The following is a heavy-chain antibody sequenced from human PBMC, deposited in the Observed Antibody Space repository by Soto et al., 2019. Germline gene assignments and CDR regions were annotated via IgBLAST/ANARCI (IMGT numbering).Heavy chain of an antibody. D-gene: IGHD2-8*01. CDR2: INPNSGGT. CDR1: GYPFTGYY. V-gene: IGHV1-2*04. CDR3: ARSSFDNVMESYDIDV. J-gene: IGHJ6*02. Sequence: GASVKVSCKASGYPFTGYYMHWVRQAPGQGLEWMGWINPNSGGTNYAQKFQGWVTMTRDTSISTAYMELSRLRSDDTAVYYCARSSFDNVMESYDIDVWGQGTTVTVSS.